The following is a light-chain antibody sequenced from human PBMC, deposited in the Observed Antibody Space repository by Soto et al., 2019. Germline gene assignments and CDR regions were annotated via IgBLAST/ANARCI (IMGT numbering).Light chain of an antibody. CDR2: ATF. J-gene: IGKJ4*01. CDR1: QGIAPY. V-gene: IGKV1-27*01. CDR3: QKYNRAPLT. Sequence: DVQMTQSPSSLSAFVGDRVTITCRASQGIAPYLAWFQQKPGKVPKLLIYATFTLQSGVPSRFSGSGSGTDFTRTINSLQPEDVGTYYCQKYNRAPLTFGGGTEVEIK.